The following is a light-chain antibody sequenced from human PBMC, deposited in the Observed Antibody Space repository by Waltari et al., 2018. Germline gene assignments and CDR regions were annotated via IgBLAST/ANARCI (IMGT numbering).Light chain of an antibody. Sequence: QAALTQPPSESGSPGQSVTISCTGTRSDIGGYNYVSWYQQHPGKAPKLIIYEVTEPPSGVPDRLSGSKSGNTASLTVSGLRTEDEADYYCTSYSGSDTVVFGGGTKLTVL. CDR1: RSDIGGYNY. CDR3: TSYSGSDTVV. J-gene: IGLJ2*01. V-gene: IGLV2-8*01. CDR2: EVT.